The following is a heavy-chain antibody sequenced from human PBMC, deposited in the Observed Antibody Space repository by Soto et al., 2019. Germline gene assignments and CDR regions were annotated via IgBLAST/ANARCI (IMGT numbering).Heavy chain of an antibody. D-gene: IGHD4-4*01. J-gene: IGHJ5*02. CDR2: IIPIIGII. Sequence: QVQLVQSGAEVKKPGSSVKVSCKASGGTFSTYTITWVRQAPGQGLEWMGGIIPIIGIINYAPKFQGRATMSADKHTGTAYMGLTGLRSDDTAVYYRAGVPDSNYSGILASFYRWGQGTLGTVSS. V-gene: IGHV1-69*02. CDR3: AGVPDSNYSGILASFYR. CDR1: GGTFSTYT.